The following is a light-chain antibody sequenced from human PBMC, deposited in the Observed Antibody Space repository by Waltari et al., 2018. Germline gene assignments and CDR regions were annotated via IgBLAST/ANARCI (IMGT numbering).Light chain of an antibody. CDR1: QSVRNNY. V-gene: IGKV3-20*01. CDR2: AAS. Sequence: ENVLTQSPGTLSLSPGDRATLSCRASQSVRNNYLAWYQQRPGQGPRFLIYAASSRPTGSPDRFSGSGSGTEFTLTISRLEPEDFAVYYCQQYGSYPLTFGGGTKVEIK. J-gene: IGKJ4*01. CDR3: QQYGSYPLT.